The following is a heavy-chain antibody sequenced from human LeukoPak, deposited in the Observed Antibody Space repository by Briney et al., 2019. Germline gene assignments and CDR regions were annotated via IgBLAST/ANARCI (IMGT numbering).Heavy chain of an antibody. CDR3: AREDDTGRYMGDDAFDI. J-gene: IGHJ3*02. Sequence: SVKVSCKASGGTFNSYAISWVRQAPGQGLEWMGGIIPMSDTANYPQKFRGRLTITADIPTSTVYMELSSLRAEDTAVYYCAREDDTGRYMGDDAFDIWGQGTMVTVSS. D-gene: IGHD1-26*01. V-gene: IGHV1-69*06. CDR2: IIPMSDTA. CDR1: GGTFNSYA.